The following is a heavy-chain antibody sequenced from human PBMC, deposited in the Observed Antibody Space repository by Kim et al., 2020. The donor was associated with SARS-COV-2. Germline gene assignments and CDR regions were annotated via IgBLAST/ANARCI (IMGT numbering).Heavy chain of an antibody. V-gene: IGHV4-34*01. D-gene: IGHD5-18*01. CDR2: INHSGST. CDR1: GGSFSGYY. J-gene: IGHJ4*02. CDR3: ARGRPSGYSYGRYYFDY. Sequence: SETLSLTCAVYGGSFSGYYWSWIRQPPGKGLEWIGEINHSGSTNYNPSLKSRVTISVDTSKNQFSLKLSSVTAADTAVYYCARGRPSGYSYGRYYFDYWGQGTLVTVSS.